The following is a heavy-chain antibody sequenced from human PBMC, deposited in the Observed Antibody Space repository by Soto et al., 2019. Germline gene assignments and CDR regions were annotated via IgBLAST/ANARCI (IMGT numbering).Heavy chain of an antibody. D-gene: IGHD5-18*01. CDR2: INPNSGGT. V-gene: IGHV1-2*04. CDR3: AREGYSYDNRYYGMDV. CDR1: GYTFTGYY. J-gene: IGHJ6*02. Sequence: ASVKVSCKASGYTFTGYYMHWVRQAPGQGLEWMGWINPNSGGTNYAQKFQGWVTMTRDTSTSTAYMELSRLRPDDTAVYYCAREGYSYDNRYYGMDVWGQGTTVTVSS.